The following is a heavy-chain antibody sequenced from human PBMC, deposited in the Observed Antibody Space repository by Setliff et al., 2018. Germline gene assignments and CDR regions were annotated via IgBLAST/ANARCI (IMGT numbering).Heavy chain of an antibody. CDR3: AKERYFDWFFEN. Sequence: SETLSLTCTVSGGSIRSGSFYWSWIRQSAEKGLEWIGRVHASGSTNYNPSFKGRVTISLDTSTNQFSLNLNSVTAADTAVYYCAKERYFDWFFENWGQGTLVTVSS. D-gene: IGHD3-9*01. CDR2: VHASGST. J-gene: IGHJ4*02. CDR1: GGSIRSGSFY. V-gene: IGHV4-61*02.